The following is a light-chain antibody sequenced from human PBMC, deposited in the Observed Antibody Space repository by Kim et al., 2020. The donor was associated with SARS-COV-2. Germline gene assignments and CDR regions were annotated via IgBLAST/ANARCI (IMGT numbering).Light chain of an antibody. CDR3: QQTYSTPRT. V-gene: IGKV1-39*01. J-gene: IGKJ1*01. CDR2: AAS. CDR1: QTISCY. Sequence: AAVGNRVTITRRQSQTISCYLSCYQRKPGKAPKLLIYAASNLQSGVPSSFSSSGSGTDFTLTINSLQPEDFATYFCQQTYSTPRTFGQGTRVEIK.